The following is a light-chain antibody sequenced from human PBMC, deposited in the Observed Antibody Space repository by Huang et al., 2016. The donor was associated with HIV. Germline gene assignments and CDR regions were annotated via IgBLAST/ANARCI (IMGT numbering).Light chain of an antibody. V-gene: IGKV1D-13*01. J-gene: IGKJ4*01. CDR3: QHFNDYPLT. Sequence: ATQLTQSPSSVSASIGDRVTSTCRASQDIAGALAWYQQKPGQATKLLIFDASTLPSGVPSRVIGSGSGTDFTLTVSSLQPEDFATYFCQHFNDYPLTFGGGTKVEIK. CDR2: DAS. CDR1: QDIAGA.